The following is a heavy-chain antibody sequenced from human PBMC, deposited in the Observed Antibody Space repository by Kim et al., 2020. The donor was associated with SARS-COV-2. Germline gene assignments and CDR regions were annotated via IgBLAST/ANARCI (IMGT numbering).Heavy chain of an antibody. V-gene: IGHV3-7*03. CDR3: ARERGIAAAEY. CDR2: IKQDGSEK. CDR1: GFTFSSYW. J-gene: IGHJ4*02. Sequence: GGSLRLSCAASGFTFSSYWMSWVRQAPGKGLEWVANIKQDGSEKYYVDSVKGRFTISRDNAKNSLYLQMNSLRAEYTAVYYCARERGIAAAEYWGQGTLVTVSS. D-gene: IGHD6-25*01.